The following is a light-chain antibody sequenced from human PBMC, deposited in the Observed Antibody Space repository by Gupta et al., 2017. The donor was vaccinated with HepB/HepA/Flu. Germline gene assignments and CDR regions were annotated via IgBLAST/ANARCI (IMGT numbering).Light chain of an antibody. CDR2: GKN. J-gene: IGLJ2*01. CDR1: SLRSYY. Sequence: SSELTQDPAVSVALGQTVRSTCQGDSLRSYYASWYQQKPGQAPVLVIYGKNNRPSGIPDRFSGSSSGNTASLTITGAQAEDEADYYCNSRDSSEVVFGGGTKLTVL. V-gene: IGLV3-19*01. CDR3: NSRDSSEVV.